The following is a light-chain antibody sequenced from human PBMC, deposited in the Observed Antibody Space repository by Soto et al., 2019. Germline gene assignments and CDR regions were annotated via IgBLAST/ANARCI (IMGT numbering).Light chain of an antibody. CDR2: EVS. CDR3: MQNIDLPPT. CDR1: QTARHSDGRTY. V-gene: IGKV2D-29*01. Sequence: DIVMTQIPLSLSVTPGRAASISCKSSQTARHSDGRTYLYWYRQKPGQPPHLLIYEVSNRFSGVPERFSGSVSGTEFTLNISRVEADDVGVYYCMQNIDLPPTFGQGTKLEIK. J-gene: IGKJ2*01.